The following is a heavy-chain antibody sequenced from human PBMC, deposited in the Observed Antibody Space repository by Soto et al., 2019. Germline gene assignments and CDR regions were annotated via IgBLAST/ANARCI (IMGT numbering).Heavy chain of an antibody. V-gene: IGHV1-8*01. CDR2: VNPNSGNI. J-gene: IGHJ6*03. D-gene: IGHD2-15*01. CDR1: GYTFTSYD. Sequence: QVQLVQSGAEVKKPGASVKVSCKASGYTFTSYDINWVRQATGQGLEWMGWVNPNSGNIGYAQKFQGRVTMTRNTSISTAYMELSSLRFEDTAVYYCARTTGYCSGGSCYLGIKYYSNYYMDVWGKGNTVTVSS. CDR3: ARTTGYCSGGSCYLGIKYYSNYYMDV.